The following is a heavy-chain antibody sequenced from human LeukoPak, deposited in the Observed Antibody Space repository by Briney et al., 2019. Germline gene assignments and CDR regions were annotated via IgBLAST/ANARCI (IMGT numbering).Heavy chain of an antibody. Sequence: GRSLRLSCVGSGFTFGEYAMHWVRQPPGKGLEWVAGIKWNSDDIGYAGSVKGRFTISRDNAKKYVYLQMDNLRPDDTALYFCVKDFGGSGKNDLDVWGKGTTVIVSS. CDR1: GFTFGEYA. J-gene: IGHJ6*04. CDR2: IKWNSDDI. V-gene: IGHV3-9*01. D-gene: IGHD6-25*01. CDR3: VKDFGGSGKNDLDV.